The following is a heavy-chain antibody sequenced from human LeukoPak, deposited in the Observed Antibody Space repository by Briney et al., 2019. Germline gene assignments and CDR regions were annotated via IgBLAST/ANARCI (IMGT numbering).Heavy chain of an antibody. Sequence: GGSLRLSCAASGFTFSSYWMHWVRQAPEKGLLWVSRINSDGSSTSYADSVKGRFTISRDNAKNTLYLQMNSLRAEDTAVYYCARRIAAAAAPYYFDYWGQGTLVTVSS. CDR2: INSDGSST. D-gene: IGHD6-13*01. V-gene: IGHV3-74*01. CDR1: GFTFSSYW. CDR3: ARRIAAAAAPYYFDY. J-gene: IGHJ4*02.